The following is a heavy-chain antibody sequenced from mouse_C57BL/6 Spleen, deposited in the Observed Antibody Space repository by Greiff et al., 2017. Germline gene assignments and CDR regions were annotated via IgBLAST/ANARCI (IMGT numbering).Heavy chain of an antibody. CDR3: ARSPYSNYVAY. Sequence: VQLQQSGPVLVKPGASVKMSCKASGYTFTDYYMNWVKQSHGKSLEWIGVINPYNGGTSYNQKFKGKATLTVDKSSSTAYMELNSLTSEDSAVYYCARSPYSNYVAYWGQGTLVTVSA. J-gene: IGHJ3*01. V-gene: IGHV1-19*01. CDR1: GYTFTDYY. CDR2: INPYNGGT. D-gene: IGHD2-5*01.